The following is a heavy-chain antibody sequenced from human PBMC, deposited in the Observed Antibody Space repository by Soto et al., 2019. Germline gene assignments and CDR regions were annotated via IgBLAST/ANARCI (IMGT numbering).Heavy chain of an antibody. CDR2: ISYDGSNT. J-gene: IGHJ5*02. CDR3: ARISRYCSGGDCHA. CDR1: GVSFNTSD. D-gene: IGHD2-15*01. V-gene: IGHV3-30*03. Sequence: PGGSLRLSCAAPGVSFNTSDMHWVGQAPGKGPEWVAIISYDGSNTYYSDSVRGRFTISRDNSKDTLYLQMHSLRSEDTAIYYCARISRYCSGGDCHAWGQGTQVTVSS.